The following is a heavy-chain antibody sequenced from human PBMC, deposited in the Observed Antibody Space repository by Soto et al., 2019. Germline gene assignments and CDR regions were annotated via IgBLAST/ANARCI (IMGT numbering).Heavy chain of an antibody. CDR2: ISAYNGNT. CDR3: ARGFLGSGSYSDYYYGMDV. CDR1: GYTFTSYG. V-gene: IGHV1-18*01. D-gene: IGHD3-10*01. J-gene: IGHJ6*02. Sequence: GASVKVSCKASGYTFTSYGISWVRQAPGQGLEWMGWISAYNGNTNYAQELQGRVTMTTDTSTSTAYMELRSLRSDDTAVYYCARGFLGSGSYSDYYYGMDVWGQGTTVTVSS.